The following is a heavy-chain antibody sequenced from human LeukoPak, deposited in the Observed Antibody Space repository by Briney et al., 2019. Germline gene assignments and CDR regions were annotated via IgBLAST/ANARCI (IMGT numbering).Heavy chain of an antibody. D-gene: IGHD5-18*01. CDR3: ARARVVDTAMGVDNWFDP. Sequence: PSETLSLTCAVYGGSFSGYNWNWIRQSPGKGLEWIGEINHSGSTNYNPSLKSRVTISVDTSKNQFSLKLRSVTAADRAVYYCARARVVDTAMGVDNWFDPWGQGTLVTVSS. J-gene: IGHJ5*02. CDR1: GGSFSGYN. V-gene: IGHV4-34*01. CDR2: INHSGST.